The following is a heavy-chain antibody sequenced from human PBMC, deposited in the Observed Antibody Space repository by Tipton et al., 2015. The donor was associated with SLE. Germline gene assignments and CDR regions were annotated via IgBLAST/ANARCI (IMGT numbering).Heavy chain of an antibody. CDR3: ARAIGRVLPMDV. J-gene: IGHJ6*02. Sequence: TLSLTCAVYGGSFSGYYWSWIRQPPGKGLEWIGEINPSGSANYNPSLKSRVTISVETSKKQFSLKLSSVTAADTAVFYCARAIGRVLPMDVWGQGTTVTVSS. CDR1: GGSFSGYY. CDR2: INPSGSA. V-gene: IGHV4-34*01. D-gene: IGHD1-26*01.